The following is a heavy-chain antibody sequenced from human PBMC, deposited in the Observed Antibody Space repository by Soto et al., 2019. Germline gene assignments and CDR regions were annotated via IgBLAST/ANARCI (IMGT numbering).Heavy chain of an antibody. CDR1: GGSFSGYY. CDR2: INHSGST. J-gene: IGHJ4*02. CDR3: ASLGVAFTVVNGLPDY. Sequence: QVQLQQWGAGLLKPSETLSLTCAVYGGSFSGYYWSWIRQPPGKGLEWMGEINHSGSTNYNPSLKRRVTISVDASKNQFSLKLSSVNAADTAVYYCASLGVAFTVVNGLPDYWGQGTLVTVSS. V-gene: IGHV4-34*01. D-gene: IGHD2-15*01.